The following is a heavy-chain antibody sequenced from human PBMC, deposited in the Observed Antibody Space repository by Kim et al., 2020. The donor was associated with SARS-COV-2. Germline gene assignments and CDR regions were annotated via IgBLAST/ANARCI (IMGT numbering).Heavy chain of an antibody. CDR3: ARGWGFGA. J-gene: IGHJ5*02. CDR1: GFTFSSYD. CDR2: IGTAGDT. D-gene: IGHD3-10*01. V-gene: IGHV3-13*04. Sequence: GGSLRLSCAASGFTFSSYDMHWVRQVIGEGLEWVSSIGTAGDTHYPGSVAGRFTISRDNAKSSLYLHMNSLRAGDTAVYYCARGWGFGAWGQGTLVTVSS.